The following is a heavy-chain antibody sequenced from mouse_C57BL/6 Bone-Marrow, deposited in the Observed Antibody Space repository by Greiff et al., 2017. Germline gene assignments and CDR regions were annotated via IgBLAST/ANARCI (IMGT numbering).Heavy chain of an antibody. J-gene: IGHJ4*01. CDR1: GFTFSDYY. V-gene: IGHV5-12*01. CDR3: ARRGYYDVSYAMDY. CDR2: ISNGGGST. Sequence: EVKVVESGGGLVQPGGSLKLSCAASGFTFSDYYMYWVRQTPEKRLEWVAYISNGGGSTYYPDTVKGRFTISRDNAKNTLYLQMSRLKSEDTAMYYCARRGYYDVSYAMDYWGQGTSVTVSS. D-gene: IGHD2-3*01.